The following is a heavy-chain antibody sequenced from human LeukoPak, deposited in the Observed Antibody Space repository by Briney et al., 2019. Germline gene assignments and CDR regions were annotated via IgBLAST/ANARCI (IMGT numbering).Heavy chain of an antibody. CDR1: GGSISSDDYY. Sequence: KTSETLSLTCTVSGGSISSDDYYWSWIRQPAGKGLEWIGRVYTSGSTNYNPSLRSRVTISVDTSKNQFSLKLSSVTAADTAMYYCARQEEVVTAIDYWGQGTLVTVSS. CDR2: VYTSGST. D-gene: IGHD2-21*02. CDR3: ARQEEVVTAIDY. V-gene: IGHV4-61*02. J-gene: IGHJ4*02.